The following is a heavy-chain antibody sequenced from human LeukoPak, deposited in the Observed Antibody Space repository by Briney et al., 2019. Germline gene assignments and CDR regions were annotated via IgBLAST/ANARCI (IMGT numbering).Heavy chain of an antibody. Sequence: PSETLSLTCTVSGGSISSYYWSWIRQPPGKGLEWIGYIYHSGSTNYNPSLKSRVTISVDTSKNQFSLKLSSVTAADTAVYYCARASTRRGYYFDYWGQGTLVTVSS. CDR1: GGSISSYY. D-gene: IGHD5/OR15-5a*01. J-gene: IGHJ4*02. CDR2: IYHSGST. CDR3: ARASTRRGYYFDY. V-gene: IGHV4-59*01.